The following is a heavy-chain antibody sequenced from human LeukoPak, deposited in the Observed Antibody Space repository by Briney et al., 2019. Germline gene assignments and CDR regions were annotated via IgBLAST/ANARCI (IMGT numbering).Heavy chain of an antibody. CDR2: IYTSGST. CDR3: ARDWGPYGSRLTRFDP. D-gene: IGHD3-10*01. CDR1: GGSISSYY. J-gene: IGHJ5*02. Sequence: SETLSLTCTVSGGSISSYYWSWIRQPAGKGLEWIGRIYTSGSTNYNPSLKSRVTKSVDTSKNQFSLKLSSVTAADTAVYYCARDWGPYGSRLTRFDPWGRGTLVTVSS. V-gene: IGHV4-4*07.